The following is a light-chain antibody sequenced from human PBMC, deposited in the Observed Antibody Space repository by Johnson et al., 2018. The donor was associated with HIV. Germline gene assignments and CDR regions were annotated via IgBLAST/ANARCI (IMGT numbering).Light chain of an antibody. CDR3: GNWDSSLSAYV. CDR2: ENN. Sequence: QSVLTQPPSVSAAPGQTVTISCSGSSSNIGNNYVSWYQQLPGTAPKLLIYENNKRPSGIPDRFSGSKSGTSATLGITGLQTGDEADYYCGNWDSSLSAYVFGTGTKVTVL. CDR1: SSNIGNNY. J-gene: IGLJ1*01. V-gene: IGLV1-51*02.